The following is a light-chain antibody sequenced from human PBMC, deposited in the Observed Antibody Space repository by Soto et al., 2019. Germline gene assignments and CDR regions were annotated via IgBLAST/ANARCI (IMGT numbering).Light chain of an antibody. V-gene: IGKV1-9*01. CDR3: EQRNSDPLT. Sequence: LTASVGDRVAITCRASQGISSYLAWYQQKPGKAPKLLIYGASTFQSWVAAGCSRSGSGAAVTLLVRCFHPECVVPNYGEQRNSDPLTFGVGTKVDIK. J-gene: IGKJ4*01. CDR1: QGISSY. CDR2: GAS.